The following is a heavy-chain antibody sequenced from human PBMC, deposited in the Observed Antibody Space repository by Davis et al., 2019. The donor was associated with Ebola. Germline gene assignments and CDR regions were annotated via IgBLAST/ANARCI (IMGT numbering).Heavy chain of an antibody. CDR3: ARRGYSSSWYVDY. Sequence: GGSLRLSCTASGFTFGDYAMSWVRQAPGKGLEWVGFIRSKAYGGTTEYAASVKGRFTISRDDSKSIAYLQMNSLKTEDTAVYYCARRGYSSSWYVDYWGQGTLVTVSS. J-gene: IGHJ4*02. CDR1: GFTFGDYA. D-gene: IGHD6-13*01. V-gene: IGHV3-49*04. CDR2: IRSKAYGGTT.